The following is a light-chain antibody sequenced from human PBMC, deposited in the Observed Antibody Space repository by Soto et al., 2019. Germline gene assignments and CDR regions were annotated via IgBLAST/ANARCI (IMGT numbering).Light chain of an antibody. V-gene: IGKV3-11*01. CDR3: QQRNNWIS. CDR1: QSVSSH. J-gene: IGKJ5*01. Sequence: EIVLTQSPATLSLSPGERATLSCRASQSVSSHLAWYQQKAGQAPRLLIYDASNRATGIPARFSGSGSGTDFTLTISSLEPEDFAVYYCQQRNNWISFGQGTRLEIK. CDR2: DAS.